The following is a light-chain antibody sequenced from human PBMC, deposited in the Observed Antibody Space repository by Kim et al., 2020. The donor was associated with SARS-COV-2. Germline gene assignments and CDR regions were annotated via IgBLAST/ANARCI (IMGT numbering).Light chain of an antibody. CDR2: RTN. CDR3: SAWDASLSGQV. V-gene: IGLV1-47*01. J-gene: IGLJ1*01. CDR1: HSNIGGNA. Sequence: QVVTISCFGSHSNIGGNAVPWYQQRLPGTAPRPLIYRTNRRPSGVPDRFSASKSGTSASLAISGLRSEDEADYYCSAWDASLSGQVFGTGTKVTVL.